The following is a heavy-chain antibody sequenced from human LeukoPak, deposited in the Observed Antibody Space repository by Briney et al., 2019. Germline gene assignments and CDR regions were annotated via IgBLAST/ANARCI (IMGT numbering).Heavy chain of an antibody. CDR1: GFTFSSYA. CDR3: AKDSGFYYDSSGYIDY. D-gene: IGHD3-22*01. V-gene: IGHV3-23*01. CDR2: ISGSGGST. J-gene: IGHJ4*02. Sequence: GGSLRLSCAASGFTFSSYAMSWVRQAPGKGLEWVSAISGSGGSTYYADSVKGRFTISRDNSKNTLYLQMNSLRAEDTAVYYCAKDSGFYYDSSGYIDYWGQGTLVTVSS.